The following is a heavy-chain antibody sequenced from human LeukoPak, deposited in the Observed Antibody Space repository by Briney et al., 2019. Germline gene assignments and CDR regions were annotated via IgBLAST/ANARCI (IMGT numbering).Heavy chain of an antibody. D-gene: IGHD4-23*01. CDR3: ARAPPPWELLTAAFDI. CDR2: IYATDSGI. CDR1: GYIFTNYW. Sequence: GESLKISCKASGYIFTNYWIGWVRQMPGKGLEWMGIIYATDSGIKYSPSFLGQVTISAAKSASTAYLQWTSLKASDPAMYYCARAPPPWELLTAAFDIWGQGTMVIVSS. J-gene: IGHJ3*02. V-gene: IGHV5-51*01.